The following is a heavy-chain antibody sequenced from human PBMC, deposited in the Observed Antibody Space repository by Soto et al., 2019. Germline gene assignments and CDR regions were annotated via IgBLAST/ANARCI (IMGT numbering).Heavy chain of an antibody. CDR2: ISGGGGST. CDR3: ARGLHSLFDY. V-gene: IGHV3-23*01. J-gene: IGHJ4*02. Sequence: PGGSLRLSCAASGFTFSNYAMTWVRQAPGKGLQCVSAISGGGGSTYYADSVKGRFTISRDNSKNTLYVQMTSLRAEDTAVYYCARGLHSLFDYWGQGTLVTVSS. D-gene: IGHD2-21*01. CDR1: GFTFSNYA.